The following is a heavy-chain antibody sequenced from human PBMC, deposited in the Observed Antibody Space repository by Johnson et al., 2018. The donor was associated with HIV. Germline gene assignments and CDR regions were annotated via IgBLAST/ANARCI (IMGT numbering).Heavy chain of an antibody. V-gene: IGHV3-30*18. J-gene: IGHJ3*02. CDR1: GFIFDDFG. Sequence: QVQLVESGGGVVRPGESLRLSCAASGFIFDDFGMNWVRHAPGKGLEWVAVISYDGSNKYYADSVKGRFTISRDNSKNTLYLQMNSLKPEDTALYYCTKGIVVGTPHDAFDIWGQGTMVTVSS. D-gene: IGHD2-21*01. CDR3: TKGIVVGTPHDAFDI. CDR2: ISYDGSNK.